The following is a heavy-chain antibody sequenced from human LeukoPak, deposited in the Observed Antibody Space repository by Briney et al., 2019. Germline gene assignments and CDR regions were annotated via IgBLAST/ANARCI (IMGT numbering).Heavy chain of an antibody. J-gene: IGHJ3*02. Sequence: GGSLRLSCAASGSTFDDYAMHWVRQAPGKGLEWVSGIRWDSGTIGYADSVKGRFTISRDNAKNSLYLQMNSLRAEDMALYYCAKGGSGSYSLDAFDIWGQGTMVTVSS. CDR2: IRWDSGTI. CDR3: AKGGSGSYSLDAFDI. CDR1: GSTFDDYA. V-gene: IGHV3-9*03. D-gene: IGHD1-26*01.